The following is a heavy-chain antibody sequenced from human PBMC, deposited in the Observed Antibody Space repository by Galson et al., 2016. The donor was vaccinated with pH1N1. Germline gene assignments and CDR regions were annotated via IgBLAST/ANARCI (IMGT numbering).Heavy chain of an antibody. V-gene: IGHV3-23*01. J-gene: IGHJ4*02. Sequence: SLRLSCAAPGFDFRNFDMSGVRQPPGKGLEWVSVSLKPDDTTHYTDSVQGRFTISRDDSRSILYLQITSLRVEDTALYYCVKGAWLDFWGQGALVTVSS. CDR3: VKGAWLDF. CDR1: GFDFRNFD. D-gene: IGHD6-19*01. CDR2: SLKPDDTT.